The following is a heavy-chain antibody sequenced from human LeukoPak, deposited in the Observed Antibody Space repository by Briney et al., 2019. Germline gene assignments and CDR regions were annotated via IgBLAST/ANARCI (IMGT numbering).Heavy chain of an antibody. V-gene: IGHV4-39*07. CDR2: IYYSGST. J-gene: IGHJ5*02. D-gene: IGHD2-15*01. CDR3: ARGGYCSGGSCYSDHNWFDP. CDR1: GGSISSSFYY. Sequence: SETLSLTCTVSGGSISSSFYYWGWIRQPPGKGLEWIGSIYYSGSTYYNPSLKSRVTISVDTSKNQFSLKLSSVTAADTAVYYCARGGYCSGGSCYSDHNWFDPWGQGTLVTVSS.